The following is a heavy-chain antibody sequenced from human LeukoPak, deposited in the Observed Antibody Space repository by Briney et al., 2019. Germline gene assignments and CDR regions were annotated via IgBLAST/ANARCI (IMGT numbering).Heavy chain of an antibody. CDR2: INWNGEK. CDR3: ARTKAEQWVVAFDH. J-gene: IGHJ4*02. CDR1: EFSLSSSGVG. V-gene: IGHV2-5*01. Sequence: GSGPTLANPTQPLTLTCIFSEFSLSSSGVGVGWVRQPPGKALEWHAHINWNGEKRQNSSLKSRLTVTKDNSKNQVDLTLTNVDPVDTATYYCARTKAEQWVVAFDHWGQGTLVTVSS. D-gene: IGHD6-19*01.